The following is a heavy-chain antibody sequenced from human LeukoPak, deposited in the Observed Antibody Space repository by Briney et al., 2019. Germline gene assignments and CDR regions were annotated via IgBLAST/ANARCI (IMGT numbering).Heavy chain of an antibody. V-gene: IGHV4-59*08. CDR3: ARHVWLQPFDY. CDR1: GXSMSSYY. Sequence: SETLSLTCSVSGXSMSSYYGSWIRQSPGKGLEWIGYIYYSGSTNYNPSLKSRVTISVDTSKNQFSLKLSSVTAADTAVYYCARHVWLQPFDYWGQGTLVTVSS. J-gene: IGHJ4*02. CDR2: IYYSGST. D-gene: IGHD3-9*01.